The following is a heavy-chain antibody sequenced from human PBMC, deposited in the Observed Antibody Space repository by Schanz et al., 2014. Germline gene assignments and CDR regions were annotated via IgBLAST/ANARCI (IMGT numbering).Heavy chain of an antibody. CDR1: GFTVSIDH. CDR3: AREQIMAAAGLVDY. J-gene: IGHJ4*01. V-gene: IGHV3-11*05. Sequence: VQLVESGGGLVQPGGSLRLSCVVSGFTVSIDHMSWVRQAPGKGLEWVSYISGTTTYTNYADSVKGRFTISRDNAKNSLYLQMNSLRAEDTAVYYCAREQIMAAAGLVDYWGHGTLVTVSS. D-gene: IGHD6-13*01. CDR2: ISGTTTYT.